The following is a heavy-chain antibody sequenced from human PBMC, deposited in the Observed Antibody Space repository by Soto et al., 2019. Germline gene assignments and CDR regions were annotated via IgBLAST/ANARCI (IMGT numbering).Heavy chain of an antibody. D-gene: IGHD1-26*01. Sequence: LRLSFAASGFTFSDYYMSWIRQAPGKGLEWVSYISSSSSYTNYADSVKGRFTISRDNAKNSLYLQMNSLRAEDTAVYYCARVGVVGAHFDYWGQGTLVTVSS. J-gene: IGHJ4*02. CDR1: GFTFSDYY. V-gene: IGHV3-11*06. CDR2: ISSSSSYT. CDR3: ARVGVVGAHFDY.